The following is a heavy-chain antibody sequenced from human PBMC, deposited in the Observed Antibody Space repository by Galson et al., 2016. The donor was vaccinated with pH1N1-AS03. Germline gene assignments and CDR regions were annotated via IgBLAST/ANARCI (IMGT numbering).Heavy chain of an antibody. CDR3: ARATGTAGGVDY. Sequence: QSGAEVKKPGEPLKISCKGSGYTFTNYWTAWVRQMPGKGLEWMGLIFARDSDTRYSPSFQGQVTISADKSINTAYLQWSSLKASDTAMYCCARATGTAGGVDYWGQGTLVSVSS. D-gene: IGHD1-1*01. CDR2: IFARDSDT. CDR1: GYTFTNYW. J-gene: IGHJ4*02. V-gene: IGHV5-51*01.